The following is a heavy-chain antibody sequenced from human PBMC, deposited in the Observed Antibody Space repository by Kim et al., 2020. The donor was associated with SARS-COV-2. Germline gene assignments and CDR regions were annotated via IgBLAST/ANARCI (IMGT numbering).Heavy chain of an antibody. J-gene: IGHJ5*02. V-gene: IGHV3-11*01. D-gene: IGHD2-2*01. Sequence: GGSLRLSCAASGFTFSDYYMSWIRQAPGKGLEWVSYISSSGSTIYYADSVKGRFTISRDNAKNSLYLQMNSLRAEDTAVYYCARDYKYQPLRFDPWGQGTLVTVSS. CDR1: GFTFSDYY. CDR2: ISSSGSTI. CDR3: ARDYKYQPLRFDP.